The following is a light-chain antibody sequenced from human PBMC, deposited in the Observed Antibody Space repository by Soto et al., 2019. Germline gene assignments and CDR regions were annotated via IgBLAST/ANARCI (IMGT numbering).Light chain of an antibody. Sequence: EIVMTQAPATLSVSPGERATLSCRASQSVSSNLAWYQQKPGQAPRLLIYGASTRTTDIPARFSGSGSGTEFTLTISSLQSEDFAVYYCQQYNNWPPYTFGQGNKLEIK. V-gene: IGKV3-15*01. CDR1: QSVSSN. CDR3: QQYNNWPPYT. J-gene: IGKJ2*01. CDR2: GAS.